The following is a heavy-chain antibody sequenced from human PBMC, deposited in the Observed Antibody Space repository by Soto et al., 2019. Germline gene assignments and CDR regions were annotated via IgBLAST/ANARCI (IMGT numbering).Heavy chain of an antibody. CDR3: AKPSAYGDFAGSFDS. Sequence: GGSLRLSCVASGFTFDNYAMNWVRQAPGRGLEWVSNIGGRGGNTVYADSMRGRFTISRDNSKNTVYLEMHNLRVEDSATYYCAKPSAYGDFAGSFDSWGQGTLVTVSS. CDR1: GFTFDNYA. V-gene: IGHV3-23*01. D-gene: IGHD6-25*01. CDR2: IGGRGGNT. J-gene: IGHJ4*02.